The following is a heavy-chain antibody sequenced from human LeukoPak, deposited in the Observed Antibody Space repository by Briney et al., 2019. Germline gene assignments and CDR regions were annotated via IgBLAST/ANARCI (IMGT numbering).Heavy chain of an antibody. V-gene: IGHV6-1*01. Sequence: SQTLSLTCAISGDSVSTASNAWYWIRQSPSRGLEWLGRTYYRSKWYNDYAVSVKSRITINPDTSKNQFSLQLNSVTPEDTAVYYCARGIAVAEFDYWGQGTLVTVSS. CDR1: GDSVSTASNA. CDR3: ARGIAVAEFDY. CDR2: TYYRSKWYN. J-gene: IGHJ4*02. D-gene: IGHD6-19*01.